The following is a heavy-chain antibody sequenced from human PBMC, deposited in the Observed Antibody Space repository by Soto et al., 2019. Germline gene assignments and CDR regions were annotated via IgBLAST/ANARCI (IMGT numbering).Heavy chain of an antibody. D-gene: IGHD1-1*01. CDR3: TRQGKGTSWFDP. CDR1: GFTFTDSP. V-gene: IGHV3-73*01. Sequence: EVQLVESGGGLVQPGGSLKLSCAASGFTFTDSPIHWVRQASGKGLEWVGRIRGKVDSYATGYGGSVKGRLTMSRDDSKNTVYLQMNSLKTEDTAVYYCTRQGKGTSWFDPWGQGTLVTVSS. J-gene: IGHJ5*02. CDR2: IRGKVDSYAT.